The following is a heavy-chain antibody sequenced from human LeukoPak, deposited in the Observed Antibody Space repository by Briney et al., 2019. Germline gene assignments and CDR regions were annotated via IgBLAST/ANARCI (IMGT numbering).Heavy chain of an antibody. J-gene: IGHJ3*02. CDR2: IYYSGST. Sequence: PSETLSLTCTVSGGSISSGGYYWSWIRQHPGKGLEWIGYIYYSGSTYYNPSLKSRVTISVDTSKNQFSLKLSSVTAADTAVYYCARWVYPFDAFDIWGQGTMVTVSS. D-gene: IGHD1-14*01. CDR1: GGSISSGGYY. V-gene: IGHV4-31*03. CDR3: ARWVYPFDAFDI.